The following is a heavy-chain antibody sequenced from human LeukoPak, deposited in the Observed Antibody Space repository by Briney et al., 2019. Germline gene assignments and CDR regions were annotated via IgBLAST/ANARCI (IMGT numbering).Heavy chain of an antibody. D-gene: IGHD6-13*01. J-gene: IGHJ1*01. CDR1: GGTFSSYA. CDR3: ATYSSSWYGSKYFQH. CDR2: IIPIFGTA. V-gene: IGHV1-69*06. Sequence: GASVTVSCKASGGTFSSYAISWVRQAPGQGLEWMGGIIPIFGTANYAQKFQGRVTITADKSTSTAYMELSSLRSEDTAVYYCATYSSSWYGSKYFQHWGQGTLVTVSS.